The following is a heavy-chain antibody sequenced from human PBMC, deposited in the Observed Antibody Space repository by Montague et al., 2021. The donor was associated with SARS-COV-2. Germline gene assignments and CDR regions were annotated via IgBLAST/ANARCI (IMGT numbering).Heavy chain of an antibody. CDR3: AREYSAPRWFGEYNRYGMDV. CDR2: IWYDGSNQ. V-gene: IGHV3-33*08. J-gene: IGHJ6*02. D-gene: IGHD3-10*01. Sequence: LSLSLSASGFTFSSCDMHWVRQAPGKGLEWVAVIWYDGSNQYYGDSVKGRFTISRDNSKNTLYLQMNSLRAEDTAVYYCAREYSAPRWFGEYNRYGMDVWGQGTTVTVSS. CDR1: GFTFSSCD.